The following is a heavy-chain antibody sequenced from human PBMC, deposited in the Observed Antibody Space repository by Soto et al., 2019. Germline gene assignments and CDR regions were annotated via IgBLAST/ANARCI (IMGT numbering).Heavy chain of an antibody. V-gene: IGHV3-30*18. CDR3: AKEQIGAVPTTGVDY. CDR2: ISYDGSNK. D-gene: IGHD4-17*01. J-gene: IGHJ4*02. CDR1: GFTFSSYG. Sequence: QVQLVESGGGVVQPGRSLRLSCAASGFTFSSYGIHWVRQAPGKWLEWVAVISYDGSNKYYADSVKGRFTISRDNSKNTLYLQMNRLSAEDTAVYYCAKEQIGAVPTTGVDYWGQGTLVPVSS.